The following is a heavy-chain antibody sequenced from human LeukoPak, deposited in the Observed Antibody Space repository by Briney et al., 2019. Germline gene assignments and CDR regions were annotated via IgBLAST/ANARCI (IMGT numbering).Heavy chain of an antibody. D-gene: IGHD4-11*01. CDR1: AYSISSGYY. J-gene: IGHJ5*02. Sequence: SETLSLTCAVSAYSISSGYYWGWIRPPTGKGLEWIGSFYHSGSTYYNPSLKSRVTISVDTSKNQFSLKLSSVTAADTAVYYCARHDFYSNYPHNWFDPWGQGTLVTVSS. CDR3: ARHDFYSNYPHNWFDP. CDR2: FYHSGST. V-gene: IGHV4-38-2*01.